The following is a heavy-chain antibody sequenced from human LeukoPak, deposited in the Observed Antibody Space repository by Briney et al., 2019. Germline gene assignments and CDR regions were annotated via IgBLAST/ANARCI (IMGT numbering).Heavy chain of an antibody. CDR1: GDSISNSNW. CDR2: IYQSGGT. D-gene: IGHD3-22*01. J-gene: IGHJ4*02. CDR3: AKDYYYDSSGYYYFDY. V-gene: IGHV4-4*02. Sequence: PSGTLSLTCAVSGDSISNSNWWSWVRQPPGKGLEWIGEIYQSGGTNYNPSLKSRVTISVDKSKNQFSLKLNSVTAADTAVYYCAKDYYYDSSGYYYFDYWGQGTLVTVSS.